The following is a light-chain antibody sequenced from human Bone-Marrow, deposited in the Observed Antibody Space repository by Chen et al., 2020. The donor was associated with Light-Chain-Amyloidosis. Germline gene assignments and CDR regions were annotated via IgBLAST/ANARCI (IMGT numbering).Light chain of an antibody. J-gene: IGLJ3*02. V-gene: IGLV3-25*03. Sequence: SYELTQPPSVSVSPGQTARTTCSGDALPKQHAYWYQQKSGQAPVLVIYKDSERPSGIPERFSGSSSGTTVTLTISGVQAEDEADYYCQSTDSSDSTWVFGGGTKLTVL. CDR2: KDS. CDR3: QSTDSSDSTWV. CDR1: ALPKQH.